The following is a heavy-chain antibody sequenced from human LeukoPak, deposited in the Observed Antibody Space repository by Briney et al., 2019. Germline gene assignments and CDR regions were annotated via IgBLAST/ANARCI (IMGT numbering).Heavy chain of an antibody. CDR1: GYTFTSYG. Sequence: ASVKVSCKPSGYTFTSYGISWVRQAPGQGLEWMGWISAYNGNTNYAQKLQGRVTMTTDTSTSTAYMELRSLRSDDTGVYYCGRLMVVDIRYYYYGMDVWGQGTTVTVSS. D-gene: IGHD2-8*01. V-gene: IGHV1-18*01. J-gene: IGHJ6*02. CDR3: GRLMVVDIRYYYYGMDV. CDR2: ISAYNGNT.